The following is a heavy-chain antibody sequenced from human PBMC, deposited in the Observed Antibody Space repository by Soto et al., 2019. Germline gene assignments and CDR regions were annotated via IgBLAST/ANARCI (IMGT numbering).Heavy chain of an antibody. Sequence: SDTLSLTCTFSGVSIISIIYYLCFIRQPPWNWLDWIGSIYYSGSTYYNPSLKSRVTISVDTSKNQFSLKLSSVTAADTAVYYCARRLGRYFDWLFGYYGDFDIWGKRKMVTVSS. CDR1: GVSIISIIYY. D-gene: IGHD3-9*01. J-gene: IGHJ3*02. V-gene: IGHV4-39*01. CDR3: ARRLGRYFDWLFGYYGDFDI. CDR2: IYYSGST.